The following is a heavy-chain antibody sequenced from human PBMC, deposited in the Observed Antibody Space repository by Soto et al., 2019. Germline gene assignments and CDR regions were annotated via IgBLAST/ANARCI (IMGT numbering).Heavy chain of an antibody. CDR2: VHKSGTT. Sequence: TLSLTCTVSGGSINSGSYFWDWIRRAPEKGLEWIGNVHKSGTTHYNPSLKSRVTTSADTSKNQFSLRLNSVPAADTAIYYCARGRGTSQGVWFDSWGQGIMVTVSS. J-gene: IGHJ5*01. CDR1: GGSINSGSYF. V-gene: IGHV4-39*01. D-gene: IGHD2-2*01. CDR3: ARGRGTSQGVWFDS.